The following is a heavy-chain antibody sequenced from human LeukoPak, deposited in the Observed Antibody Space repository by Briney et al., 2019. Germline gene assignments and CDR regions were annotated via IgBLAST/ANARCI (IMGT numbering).Heavy chain of an antibody. CDR3: ASPGAYSGYDSWAAFDI. Sequence: PSETLSLTCTVSGGSISSSSYYWGWIRQPPGKGLEWIGSIYYSGSTYYNPSLKSRVTISVDTSKNQFSLKLSSVTAADTAVYYCASPGAYSGYDSWAAFDIWGQGTMVTVSS. CDR1: GGSISSSSYY. D-gene: IGHD5-12*01. V-gene: IGHV4-39*01. CDR2: IYYSGST. J-gene: IGHJ3*02.